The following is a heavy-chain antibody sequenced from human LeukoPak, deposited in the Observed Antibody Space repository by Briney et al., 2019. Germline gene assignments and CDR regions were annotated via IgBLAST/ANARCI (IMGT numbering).Heavy chain of an antibody. V-gene: IGHV3-53*01. CDR2: IYSGGST. CDR1: GFTFSDYY. J-gene: IGHJ6*02. Sequence: GGSLRLSCAASGFTFSDYYMSWVRQAPGKGLEWVSVIYSGGSTYYADSVKGRFTISRDNSKNTLYLQMNSLRAEDTAVYYCARDRVDILTGYLTMNYYYYGMDVWGQGTTVTVSS. D-gene: IGHD3-9*01. CDR3: ARDRVDILTGYLTMNYYYYGMDV.